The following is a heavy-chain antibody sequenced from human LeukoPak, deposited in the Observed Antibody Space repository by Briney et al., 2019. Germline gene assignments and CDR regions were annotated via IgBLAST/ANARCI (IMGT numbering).Heavy chain of an antibody. CDR2: IYDSGST. CDR3: ARRPDPDYYGSDNFFGWGYFDH. J-gene: IGHJ4*02. V-gene: IGHV4-59*01. CDR1: GGSISSYY. D-gene: IGHD3-10*01. Sequence: PSETLSLTCTVSGGSISSYYWSWIRQPPGKGLEWIGAIYDSGSTNYNPSLKSRVSISVDTSKNQFSLKLTSVTAADTAVYYCARRPDPDYYGSDNFFGWGYFDHWGQGTLVTVSS.